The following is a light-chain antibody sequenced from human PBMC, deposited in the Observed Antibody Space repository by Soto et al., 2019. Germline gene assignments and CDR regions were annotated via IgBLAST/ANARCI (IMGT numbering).Light chain of an antibody. J-gene: IGKJ1*01. CDR2: GAS. CDR1: QSVSNNY. Sequence: IVLTQALGSMSVAPGERATIYCNATQSVSNNYLAWYQQKPGQAPRLLIYGASNRATGNPDRFSGSGSGTDFTLANSRLEREEFAVYSSQQYGSSGTFGQGTKVDIK. CDR3: QQYGSSGT. V-gene: IGKV3-20*01.